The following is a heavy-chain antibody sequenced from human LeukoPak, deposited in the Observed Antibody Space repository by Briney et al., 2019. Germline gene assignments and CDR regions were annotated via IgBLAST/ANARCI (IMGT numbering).Heavy chain of an antibody. D-gene: IGHD3-3*02. CDR1: GFTFSKAW. Sequence: GGSLRLSCAVSGFTFSKAWMSWVRQTPGKGLEWVGRILSNIDGGTTDYAAPVKGRFTISRDNAKDSLYLQMNSLRAEDSAVYYCARDFFHSDISRPFDYWGQGTLVTVSS. CDR2: ILSNIDGGTT. CDR3: ARDFFHSDISRPFDY. V-gene: IGHV3-15*01. J-gene: IGHJ4*02.